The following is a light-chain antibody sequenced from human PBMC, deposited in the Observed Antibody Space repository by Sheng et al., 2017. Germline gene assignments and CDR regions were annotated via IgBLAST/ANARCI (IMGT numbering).Light chain of an antibody. CDR1: QSISSW. Sequence: IQMTQSPSTLSASVGDRVTITCRASQSISSWLAWYQQKPGXAPKLLIYKASNLEGGVPSRFSGSGSGTDFTLTISSLQPDDFATYYCQQYDKYPTFGQGTRVEIK. CDR3: QQYDKYPT. V-gene: IGKV1-5*03. CDR2: KAS. J-gene: IGKJ5*01.